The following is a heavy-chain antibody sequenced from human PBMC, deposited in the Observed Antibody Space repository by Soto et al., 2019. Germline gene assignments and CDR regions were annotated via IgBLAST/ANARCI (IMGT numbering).Heavy chain of an antibody. J-gene: IGHJ6*03. CDR2: IKRDGSTT. CDR1: GFTFSDYW. Sequence: EVQLVESGGGLVQPGGSLRLSCAASGFTFSDYWMHWVRQAPGKGLEWVSRIKRDGSTTNYADSVKGRFTISRDNAKNTLYLEMNSLRVEDTADYDCARGAINSYYEDVWGKGPTVTVSS. V-gene: IGHV3-74*01. CDR3: ARGAINSYYEDV.